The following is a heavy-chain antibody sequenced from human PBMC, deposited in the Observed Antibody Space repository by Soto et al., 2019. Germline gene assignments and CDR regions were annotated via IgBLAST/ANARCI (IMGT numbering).Heavy chain of an antibody. J-gene: IGHJ5*02. D-gene: IGHD1-26*01. CDR2: ISSSSSYI. V-gene: IGHV3-21*01. CDR1: GFTFSSYT. Sequence: EVQLVESGEGLANPGGSLRLSGAASGFTFSSYTRNWVPRPPGKGLEWVSSISSSSSYIYYADSVKGRFTISRDNAKNSLYLQMNSLRAEDTAVYYCARYSGSYWFDPWGQGTLVTVSS. CDR3: ARYSGSYWFDP.